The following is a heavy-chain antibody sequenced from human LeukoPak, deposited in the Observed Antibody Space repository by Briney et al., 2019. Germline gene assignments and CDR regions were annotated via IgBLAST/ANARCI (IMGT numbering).Heavy chain of an antibody. J-gene: IGHJ5*02. D-gene: IGHD3-22*01. Sequence: GGSLRLSCAASGFTFSSYGMHWVRQAPGKGLEWVAVISYDGSNKYYADSVKGRFTISRDNSKNTLYLQMNSLRAEDTAVYYCARGDESYDSSGCYSNWFDPWGQGTLVTVSS. V-gene: IGHV3-30*03. CDR3: ARGDESYDSSGCYSNWFDP. CDR2: ISYDGSNK. CDR1: GFTFSSYG.